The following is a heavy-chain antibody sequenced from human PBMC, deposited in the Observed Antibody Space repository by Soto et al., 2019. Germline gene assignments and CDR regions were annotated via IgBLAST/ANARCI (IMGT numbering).Heavy chain of an antibody. D-gene: IGHD5-12*01. CDR2: IYHMGGT. V-gene: IGHV4-59*03. Sequence: LSVTCTFSGASINSDYLSLILQSPGKGLEWIGYIYHMGGTDYNPSLKSRVTISIDKSKNQFSLNLRSVTAADTAVYFCARFTYKSGFNWFDPWGQGTQVTVSS. CDR1: GASINSDY. CDR3: ARFTYKSGFNWFDP. J-gene: IGHJ5*02.